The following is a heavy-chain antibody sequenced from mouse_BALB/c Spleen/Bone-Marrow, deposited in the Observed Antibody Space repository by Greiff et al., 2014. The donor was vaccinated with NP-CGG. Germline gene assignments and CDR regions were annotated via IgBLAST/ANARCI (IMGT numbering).Heavy chain of an antibody. CDR3: ARERNYYSSIAMDY. D-gene: IGHD1-1*01. CDR1: GYTFTSYW. CDR2: INPSNGRT. Sequence: ESGAELVKPGASVKLSCKASGYTFTSYWMHWVKQRPGQGLEWIGEINPSNGRTNYNEKFKSKATLTVDKSSSTAYMQLSSLTPEDSAVYDCARERNYYSSIAMDYWGQGTSVTVSS. V-gene: IGHV1S81*02. J-gene: IGHJ4*01.